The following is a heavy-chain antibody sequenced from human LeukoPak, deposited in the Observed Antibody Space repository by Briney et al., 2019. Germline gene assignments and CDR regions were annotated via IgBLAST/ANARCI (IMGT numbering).Heavy chain of an antibody. Sequence: GGSLSLSCGASGFTLRSYGMQWLPHAPGKGLVGVAYIWYGGSNKYYADSVKGRFTISRDNSKNTLYLQMYSLRAEDTAVYYCAKDLRRLRFMEWLDSFDIWGQGTMVTVSS. CDR3: AKDLRRLRFMEWLDSFDI. CDR1: GFTLRSYG. V-gene: IGHV3-30*02. J-gene: IGHJ3*02. CDR2: IWYGGSNK. D-gene: IGHD3-3*01.